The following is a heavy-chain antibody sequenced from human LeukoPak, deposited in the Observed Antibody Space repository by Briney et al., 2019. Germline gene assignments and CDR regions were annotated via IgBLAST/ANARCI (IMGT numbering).Heavy chain of an antibody. D-gene: IGHD3-3*01. V-gene: IGHV1-18*01. CDR2: ISAYNGNT. CDR3: ARDGRYDFWSGYPDY. CDR1: GYTFTSYG. J-gene: IGHJ4*02. Sequence: ASVKVSCKASGYTFTSYGISWVRQAPGQGLECMGWISAYNGNTNYAQKLQGRVTMTTDTSTSTDYMELRSLKSDDTAVYYCARDGRYDFWSGYPDYWGQGTLVTVSS.